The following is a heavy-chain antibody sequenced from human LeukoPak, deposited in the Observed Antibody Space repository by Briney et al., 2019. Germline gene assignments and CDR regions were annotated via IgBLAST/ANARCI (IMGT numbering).Heavy chain of an antibody. CDR1: GYTFTGYY. V-gene: IGHV1-2*02. J-gene: IGHJ5*02. Sequence: ASVKVSCNSSGYTFTGYYMHWVRQAPGQGLEWMGWINPNSGGTHYAQKFQGRVTMTRDTSINTAYMELSGLRSDDTAIYYCARGSSVVTSTIDWFDPWGQGALVAVSS. CDR3: ARGSSVVTSTIDWFDP. CDR2: INPNSGGT. D-gene: IGHD2-2*01.